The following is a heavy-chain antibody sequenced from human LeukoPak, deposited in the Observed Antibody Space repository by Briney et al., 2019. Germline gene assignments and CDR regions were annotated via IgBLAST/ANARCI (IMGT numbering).Heavy chain of an antibody. V-gene: IGHV3-7*01. CDR2: IKQYGSEK. D-gene: IGHD3-10*01. CDR3: ARGDYFGSGTSSIDAFDI. CDR1: GFTFSNHW. J-gene: IGHJ3*02. Sequence: GGSLRLSCAASGFTFSNHWMSWVRQAPGKGLEWVANIKQYGSEKYYVDSVKGRFTISRDNAKNSLYLQMNSLRAEDTAVYYCARGDYFGSGTSSIDAFDIWGQGTMVTVS.